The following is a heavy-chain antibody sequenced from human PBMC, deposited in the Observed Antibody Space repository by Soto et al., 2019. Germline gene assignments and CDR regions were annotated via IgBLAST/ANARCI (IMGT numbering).Heavy chain of an antibody. D-gene: IGHD6-25*01. Sequence: SEPLSLTCTVSVDTITSGAYSLSCIRMPPGKGLKCIGHISQSWSTYYNPSLKSRVTISIDRSENHCARNLNSVPAAATAVYYCARDGAWRGFDVWGQGTTVTVSS. V-gene: IGHV4-30-2*01. CDR2: ISQSWST. CDR1: VDTITSGAYS. CDR3: ARDGAWRGFDV. J-gene: IGHJ6*02.